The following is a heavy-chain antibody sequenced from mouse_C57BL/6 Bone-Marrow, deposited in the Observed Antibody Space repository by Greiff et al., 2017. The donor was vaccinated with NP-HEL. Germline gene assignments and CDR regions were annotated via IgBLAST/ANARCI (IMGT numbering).Heavy chain of an antibody. J-gene: IGHJ4*01. Sequence: EVQLQQSGPELVKPGASVKISCKASGYSFTGYYMHWVKQSSEKSLEWIGEINPSTGGTSYNQKFKGKATLTVDKSSSTAYMQLKSLTSEDSAVYYCARGLPYYYAMDYWGQGTSVTVSS. D-gene: IGHD2-2*01. CDR1: GYSFTGYY. CDR2: INPSTGGT. V-gene: IGHV1-43*01. CDR3: ARGLPYYYAMDY.